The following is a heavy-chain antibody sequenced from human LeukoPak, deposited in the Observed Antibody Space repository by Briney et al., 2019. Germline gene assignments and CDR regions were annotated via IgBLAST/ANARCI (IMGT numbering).Heavy chain of an antibody. J-gene: IGHJ4*02. D-gene: IGHD6-13*01. CDR2: ISYDGSNK. V-gene: IGHV3-30*18. CDR1: GFTFSSYG. CDR3: ANLIAARVDY. Sequence: GRSLRLSCAASGFTFSSYGMHWVRQAPGKGLEWVAVISYDGSNKYYADSVKGRFTISRDNSKNTLYLQMNSLRAEDTAVYYCANLIAARVDYWGQGTLVTVSS.